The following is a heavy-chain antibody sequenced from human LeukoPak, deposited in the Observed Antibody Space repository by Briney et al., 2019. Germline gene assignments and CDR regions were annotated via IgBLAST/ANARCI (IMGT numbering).Heavy chain of an antibody. D-gene: IGHD6-19*01. J-gene: IGHJ4*02. CDR1: GYTFTGYY. V-gene: IGHV1-2*02. CDR3: ASYSNGWYAFDY. CDR2: INLNSGGT. Sequence: EASVKVSCKASGYTFTGYYIHWVRQAPGQGLEWMGWINLNSGGTNYAQKFQGRVTMTRDTSISTAYMELSSLRSDDTAVYYCASYSNGWYAFDYWGQGSLVTVSS.